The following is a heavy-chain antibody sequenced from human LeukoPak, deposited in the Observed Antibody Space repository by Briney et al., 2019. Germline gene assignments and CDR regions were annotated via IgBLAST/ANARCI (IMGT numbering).Heavy chain of an antibody. D-gene: IGHD3-3*01. CDR2: IYPGDSDT. J-gene: IGHJ4*02. V-gene: IGHV5-51*01. Sequence: GESLKISCKGSGYSFTSYWIGWVRQVPGKGLEWMGIIYPGDSDTRYSPSFQGQVTISADKSISTAYLQWSSLKASDTAMYYCARMYYDFWSGYLSYFDYWGQGTLVTVSS. CDR1: GYSFTSYW. CDR3: ARMYYDFWSGYLSYFDY.